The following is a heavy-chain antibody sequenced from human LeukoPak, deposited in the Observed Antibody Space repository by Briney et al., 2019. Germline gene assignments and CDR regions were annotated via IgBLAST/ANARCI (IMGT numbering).Heavy chain of an antibody. Sequence: SETLSLTCAVYGGSFSGYYWSWIRQPPGKGLEWIGEINHSGSTNYNPSLKSRVTISVDTSKNQFSLKLSSVTAADTAVYYYARRAEVATIIKWFDPWGQGTLVTVSS. J-gene: IGHJ5*02. V-gene: IGHV4-34*01. CDR3: ARRAEVATIIKWFDP. CDR2: INHSGST. CDR1: GGSFSGYY. D-gene: IGHD5-12*01.